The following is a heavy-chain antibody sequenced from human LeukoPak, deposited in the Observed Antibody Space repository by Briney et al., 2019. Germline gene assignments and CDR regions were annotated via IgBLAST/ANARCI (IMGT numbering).Heavy chain of an antibody. CDR3: ARGGGLDV. D-gene: IGHD3-16*01. J-gene: IGHJ6*02. V-gene: IGHV3-21*04. CDR2: ISSSSSYI. Sequence: GGSLRLSCAASGFTFSSYSMNWVRQAPGKGLEWVSSISSSSSYIYYADSVKGRFTISRDNSKNTLYLQMSNLRAEDTAVYFCARGGGLDVWGQGATVTVSS. CDR1: GFTFSSYS.